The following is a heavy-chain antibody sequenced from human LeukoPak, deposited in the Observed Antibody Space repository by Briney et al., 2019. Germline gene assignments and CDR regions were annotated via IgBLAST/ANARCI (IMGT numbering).Heavy chain of an antibody. CDR3: AKDLHYGSADY. CDR2: IFSST. V-gene: IGHV3-53*01. D-gene: IGHD3-10*01. Sequence: GGSLRLSCTVSGFTVSSNSMSWVRQAPGKGLEWVSFIFSSTHYSDSVKGRFTISRDNAKNALYLQMNSLRAEDTAVYYCAKDLHYGSADYWGQGTLVTVSS. J-gene: IGHJ4*02. CDR1: GFTVSSNS.